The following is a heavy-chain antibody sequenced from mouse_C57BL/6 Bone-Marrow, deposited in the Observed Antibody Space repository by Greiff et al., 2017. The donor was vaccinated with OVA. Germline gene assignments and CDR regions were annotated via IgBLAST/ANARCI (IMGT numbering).Heavy chain of an antibody. CDR3: ARGVTPWYCDV. J-gene: IGHJ1*03. CDR1: GYSITSDY. Sequence: EVKLLESGPGLAKPSQTLSLTCSVTGYSITSDYWTWIRQFPGNKLEYMGYISYSGSTYYNQSLKSRISITRDTSKNQYYLQLNSVTTEDTATYCCARGVTPWYCDVWGTGTTVTVSS. CDR2: ISYSGST. D-gene: IGHD2-3*01. V-gene: IGHV3-8*01.